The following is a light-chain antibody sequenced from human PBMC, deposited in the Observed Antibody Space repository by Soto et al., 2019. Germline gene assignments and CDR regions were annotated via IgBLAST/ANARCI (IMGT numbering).Light chain of an antibody. J-gene: IGKJ1*01. CDR2: DAS. Sequence: DIQMTQSPSTLSASVGDRVTITCRASQGISNWLAWYQQKPGKAPKLLIYDASTLDSGVPSRFRGSGSGTEFTLTISSLQPEDVATYYCQQFRGTFGQGTKVDSK. CDR1: QGISNW. V-gene: IGKV1-5*01. CDR3: QQFRGT.